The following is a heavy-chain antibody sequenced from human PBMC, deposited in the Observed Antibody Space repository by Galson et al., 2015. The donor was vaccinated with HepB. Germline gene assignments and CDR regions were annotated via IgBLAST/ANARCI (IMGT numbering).Heavy chain of an antibody. Sequence: SVKVSCKASGYIFTSYYMHWVRQAPGQGLEWMGIINPSGGSTSHAQKFQGRVTMTRDTSTSTVYMELSSLRSEDTAVYYCARGHDFWSGSPEGRRFDPWGQGTLVTVSS. CDR1: GYIFTSYY. D-gene: IGHD3-3*01. CDR2: INPSGGST. CDR3: ARGHDFWSGSPEGRRFDP. V-gene: IGHV1-46*03. J-gene: IGHJ5*02.